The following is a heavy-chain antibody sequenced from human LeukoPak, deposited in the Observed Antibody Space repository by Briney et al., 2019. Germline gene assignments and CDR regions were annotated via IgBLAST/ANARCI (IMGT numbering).Heavy chain of an antibody. J-gene: IGHJ4*02. D-gene: IGHD3-22*01. Sequence: PSETLSLTCAVYGGSFSGYYWSWLRQPPGKGLEWIGEINHSGSTNYNPSLKSRVTISVDTSKNQFSLKLSSVTAADTAVYYCARAGVSTYYYDSSGYYPLNYWGQGTLVTVSS. CDR2: INHSGST. CDR1: GGSFSGYY. V-gene: IGHV4-34*01. CDR3: ARAGVSTYYYDSSGYYPLNY.